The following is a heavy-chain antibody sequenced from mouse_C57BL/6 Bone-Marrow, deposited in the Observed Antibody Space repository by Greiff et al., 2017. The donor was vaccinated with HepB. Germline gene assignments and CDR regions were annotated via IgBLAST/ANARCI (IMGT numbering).Heavy chain of an antibody. CDR3: ARSDWRITTGY. D-gene: IGHD1-1*01. Sequence: VQLQQPGAELVKPGASVKLSCKASGYTFTSYWMHWVKQRPGQGLEWIGMIHPNSGSTNYNEKFKSKATLTVDKSSSTAYMQLSSLTSEDSAVYYCARSDWRITTGYWGQGTTLTVSS. J-gene: IGHJ2*01. CDR2: IHPNSGST. V-gene: IGHV1-64*01. CDR1: GYTFTSYW.